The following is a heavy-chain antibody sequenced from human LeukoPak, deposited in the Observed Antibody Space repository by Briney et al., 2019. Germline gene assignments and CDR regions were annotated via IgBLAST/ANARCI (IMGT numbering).Heavy chain of an antibody. V-gene: IGHV3-21*01. J-gene: IGHJ6*03. CDR1: GFTFSSYS. CDR2: ISSSSSYI. CDR3: AREEGSSSWYAHLYYYCYMDV. D-gene: IGHD6-13*01. Sequence: GGSLRLSCAASGFTFSSYSMNWVRQAPGKGLEWVSSISSSSSYIYYADSVKGRFTISRDNAKNSLYLQMNSLRAEDTAVYYCAREEGSSSWYAHLYYYCYMDVWGKGTTVTISS.